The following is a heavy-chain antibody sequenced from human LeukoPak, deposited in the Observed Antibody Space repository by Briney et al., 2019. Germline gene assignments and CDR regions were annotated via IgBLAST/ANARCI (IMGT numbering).Heavy chain of an antibody. Sequence: ASVKVSCKAAGYTFSSYGITWGRQAPGHPLEWMGWISAYNRNTNSSQNPQVRITMTTDTSTSTTYMELRSLRSDDTAVYYCARVSQYYGSEIEYWGQGTLVTVSS. CDR3: ARVSQYYGSEIEY. D-gene: IGHD3-10*01. J-gene: IGHJ4*02. V-gene: IGHV1-18*04. CDR1: GYTFSSYG. CDR2: ISAYNRNT.